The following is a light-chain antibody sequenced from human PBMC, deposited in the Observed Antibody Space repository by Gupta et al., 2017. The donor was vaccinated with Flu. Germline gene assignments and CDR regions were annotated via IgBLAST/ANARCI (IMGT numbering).Light chain of an antibody. J-gene: IGKJ3*01. Sequence: QMTQSPSSLSASVGDRVTIPCQASQDISNYLNWYQQKTGKAPKLLIYDASNLETGVPSRFSGSGSGTDFTFTISSLQPEDIATYYCQQYDNLPPPFPFGPGTKVDIK. CDR1: QDISNY. CDR2: DAS. V-gene: IGKV1-33*01. CDR3: QQYDNLPPPFP.